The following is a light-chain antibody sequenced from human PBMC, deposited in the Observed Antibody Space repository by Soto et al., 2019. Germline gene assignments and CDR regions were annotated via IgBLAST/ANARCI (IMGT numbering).Light chain of an antibody. CDR1: QSVSSY. CDR2: DAS. J-gene: IGKJ5*01. Sequence: EIVLTQSPAALSFSPVEGSTRSCIASQSVSSYLAWYQQKPGQAPRLLIYDASNRATGIPARFSGSGSGTDFTLTISSLEPEDFAVYYCQQRSNWLSITFGQGTRLEIK. CDR3: QQRSNWLSIT. V-gene: IGKV3-11*01.